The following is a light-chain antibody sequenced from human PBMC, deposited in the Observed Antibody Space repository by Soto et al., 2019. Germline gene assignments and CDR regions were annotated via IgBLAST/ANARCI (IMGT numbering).Light chain of an antibody. V-gene: IGKV3-20*01. CDR1: QSVSSSY. J-gene: IGKJ2*01. CDR2: GAS. CDR3: QQYGSSSYT. Sequence: EIVLTQSPGTLSLSPGARATLSCRASQSVSSSYLAWYQQKPGQAPRLLIYGASSRATGIPDRFSGSGSGTDFTLTISRLEPEDFAVYYCQQYGSSSYTFGQGTTLEIK.